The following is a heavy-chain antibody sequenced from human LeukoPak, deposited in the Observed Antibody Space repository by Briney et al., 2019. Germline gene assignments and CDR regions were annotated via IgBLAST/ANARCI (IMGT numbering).Heavy chain of an antibody. CDR2: IYYSGST. Sequence: PSETLSLTCTVSGGSISSSSYYWGWIRQPPGKGLEWIGSIYYSGSTYYNPSLKIRVTISVDTSKNQLSLKLSSVTAADTAVYYCARDPGWFDPWGQGTLVTVSS. J-gene: IGHJ5*02. CDR3: ARDPGWFDP. CDR1: GGSISSSSYY. V-gene: IGHV4-39*07.